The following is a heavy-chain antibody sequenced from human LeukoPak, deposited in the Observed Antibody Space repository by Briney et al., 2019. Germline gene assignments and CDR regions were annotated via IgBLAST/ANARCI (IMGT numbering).Heavy chain of an antibody. J-gene: IGHJ4*02. CDR3: ARGYCSGTSCGTFDY. V-gene: IGHV1-69*13. CDR1: GGTFSSYA. D-gene: IGHD2-2*01. Sequence: SVKVSCTASGGTFSSYAISWVRHAPGQGLEWMGGIIPIFGTANYAQTFRGRVTITADESTSTPYMELSSLRSEETAVYYCARGYCSGTSCGTFDYWGQGTLVTVSS. CDR2: IIPIFGTA.